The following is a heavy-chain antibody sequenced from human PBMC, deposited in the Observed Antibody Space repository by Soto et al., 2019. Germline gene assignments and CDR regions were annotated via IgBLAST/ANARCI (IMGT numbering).Heavy chain of an antibody. CDR2: IIPILGIA. V-gene: IGHV1-69*08. CDR1: GGTFSSYT. J-gene: IGHJ4*02. D-gene: IGHD1-26*01. CDR3: ARDGGSYYVDY. Sequence: QVQLVQSGAEVKKPGSSVKVSCKASGGTFSSYTISWVRQAPGQGLEWMGRIIPILGIANYAQKFQGRVTITADKSTSTAYMELSSLRSEDTAVYSCARDGGSYYVDYWGQGTLVTVSS.